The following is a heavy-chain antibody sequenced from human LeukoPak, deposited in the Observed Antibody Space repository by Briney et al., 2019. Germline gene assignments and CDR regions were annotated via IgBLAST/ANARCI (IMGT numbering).Heavy chain of an antibody. J-gene: IGHJ4*02. Sequence: PGRSLRLSCAASGFTFSTYGMHWVRQAPSKGLEWVAVTSYDGSDKYYADSVKGRFTISRDNSKNTLFLQLNSLRAEDTAVYYCAKVGATTTFDYWGQGTLVTVSS. CDR2: TSYDGSDK. CDR1: GFTFSTYG. V-gene: IGHV3-30*18. D-gene: IGHD1-26*01. CDR3: AKVGATTTFDY.